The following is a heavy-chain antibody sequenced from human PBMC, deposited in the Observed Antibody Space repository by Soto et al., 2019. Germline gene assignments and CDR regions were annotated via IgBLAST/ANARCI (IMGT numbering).Heavy chain of an antibody. D-gene: IGHD3-10*01. V-gene: IGHV1-18*01. CDR3: ARDNGFGESDV. Sequence: ASVKVSCKASGYNFNSNDISWVRQTPGQGLEWMGWICSYNGNTNYAQKLQGRVTMTTDTSTSTAYMELRSLRSDDTAVYYCARDNGFGESDVWGQGTTVTVSS. J-gene: IGHJ6*02. CDR2: ICSYNGNT. CDR1: GYNFNSND.